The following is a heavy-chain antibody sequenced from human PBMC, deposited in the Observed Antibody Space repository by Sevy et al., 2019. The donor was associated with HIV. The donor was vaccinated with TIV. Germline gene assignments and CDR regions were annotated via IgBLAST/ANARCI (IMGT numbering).Heavy chain of an antibody. CDR2: IQSKSEGGTT. CDR1: GFTFSNVW. Sequence: GGSLRLSCAASGFTFSNVWTSWVRQASGKGLEWVGRIQSKSEGGTTDYAAPVKGRFSISRDESSDTLYLQMNSLKTEDTAVYYCTTMMRLYGDQNFWYFDLWGRGTLVTVSS. V-gene: IGHV3-15*01. D-gene: IGHD4-17*01. CDR3: TTMMRLYGDQNFWYFDL. J-gene: IGHJ2*01.